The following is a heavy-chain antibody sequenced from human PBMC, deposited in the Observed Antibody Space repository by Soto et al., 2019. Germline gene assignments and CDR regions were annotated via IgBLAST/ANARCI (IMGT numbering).Heavy chain of an antibody. V-gene: IGHV1-24*01. CDR2: FDPEDGET. D-gene: IGHD3-3*01. J-gene: IGHJ5*01. CDR3: ATDVLRFLEWPRTAQNWLDS. CDR1: GYTLTELS. Sequence: ASVKVSCKVSGYTLTELSMHWVRQAPGKGLEWMGGFDPEDGETIYAQKFQGRVTMTEDTSTDTAYMELSSLRSEDTAVYYCATDVLRFLEWPRTAQNWLDSWGQGTLVTVSS.